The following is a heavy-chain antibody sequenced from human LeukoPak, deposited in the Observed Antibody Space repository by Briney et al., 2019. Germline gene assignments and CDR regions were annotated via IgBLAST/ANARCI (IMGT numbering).Heavy chain of an antibody. CDR2: FDPEDGET. V-gene: IGHV1-24*01. CDR1: GYTLTELS. Sequence: ASVKVSCKVSGYTLTELSMHWMRQAPGKGLEWMGGFDPEDGETIYAQKFQGRVTMTEDTSTDTAYMELSSLRSEDTAVYYCATAGRFLEWRRPDYWGQGTLVTVSS. J-gene: IGHJ4*02. CDR3: ATAGRFLEWRRPDY. D-gene: IGHD3-3*01.